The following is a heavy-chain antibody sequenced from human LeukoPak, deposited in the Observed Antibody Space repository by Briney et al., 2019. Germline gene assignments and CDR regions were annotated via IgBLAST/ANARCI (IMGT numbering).Heavy chain of an antibody. CDR1: GGSISSSSYY. CDR3: ARAGFRESDFDY. V-gene: IGHV4-39*07. J-gene: IGHJ4*02. CDR2: IYYSGST. Sequence: SETLSLTCTVSGGSISSSSYYWGWIRQPPGKGLEWIGSIYYSGSTYYNPSLKSRVTISVDTSKNQFSLKLSSVTAADTAVYYCARAGFRESDFDYWGQGTLVTVSS. D-gene: IGHD3-10*01.